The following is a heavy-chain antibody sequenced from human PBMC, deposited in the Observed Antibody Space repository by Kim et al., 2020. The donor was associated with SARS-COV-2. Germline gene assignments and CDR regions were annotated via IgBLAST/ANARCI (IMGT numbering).Heavy chain of an antibody. V-gene: IGHV4-39*01. J-gene: IGHJ5*02. CDR3: ARWAGSSGWYGDNWFDP. CDR2: IYYSGST. CDR1: GGSISSSSYY. D-gene: IGHD6-19*01. Sequence: SETLSLTCTVSGGSISSSSYYWGWIRQPPGKGLEWIGSIYYSGSTYYNPSLKSRVTISVDKSKNQFSLKLSSVTAADTAVYYCARWAGSSGWYGDNWFDPWGQGTLVTVSS.